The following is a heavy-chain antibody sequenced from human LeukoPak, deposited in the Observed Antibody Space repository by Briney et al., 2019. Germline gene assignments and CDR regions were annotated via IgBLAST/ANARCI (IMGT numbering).Heavy chain of an antibody. V-gene: IGHV1-18*01. J-gene: IGHJ5*02. D-gene: IGHD2-2*01. CDR3: ARDGGHCSSASCYSYWFDP. CDR2: ISAYNGNT. Sequence: ASVKVSCKASGYTFTSYGISWVRQAPGQGLEWMGWISAYNGNTNYAQKLQGRVTVTTDTSTSTAYMELRSLRSDDTAVYYCARDGGHCSSASCYSYWFDPWGQGTLVTVSS. CDR1: GYTFTSYG.